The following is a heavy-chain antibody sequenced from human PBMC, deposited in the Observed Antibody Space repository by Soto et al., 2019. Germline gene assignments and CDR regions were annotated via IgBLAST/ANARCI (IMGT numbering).Heavy chain of an antibody. J-gene: IGHJ4*02. CDR2: IYYSGSA. CDR3: AASGSNGQFDY. V-gene: IGHV4-59*01. Sequence: SETLSLTCTVAGASMSNYFWHWIRQSPGKGLEYIGYIYYSGSAYYSPSLKSRLTISVDTSKNQFSMKLSSATAADTAVYFCAASGSNGQFDYWAQGTLVT. D-gene: IGHD3-10*01. CDR1: GASMSNYF.